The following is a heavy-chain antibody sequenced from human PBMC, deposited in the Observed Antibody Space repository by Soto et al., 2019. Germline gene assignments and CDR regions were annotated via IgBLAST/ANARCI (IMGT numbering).Heavy chain of an antibody. J-gene: IGHJ4*02. D-gene: IGHD6-6*01. CDR1: GFAFSDYT. CDR3: AKGRGSSSIGGLDY. Sequence: GGSLRLSCSASGFAFSDYTMGSVRLTPGKGLEWVSTIFSRFFTGSHNTAYADSVTGRFTISRDNSKNTLYLQMNSLRAEDTAVYYCAKGRGSSSIGGLDYWGQGTLVTVSS. V-gene: IGHV3-23*01. CDR2: IFSRFFTGSHNT.